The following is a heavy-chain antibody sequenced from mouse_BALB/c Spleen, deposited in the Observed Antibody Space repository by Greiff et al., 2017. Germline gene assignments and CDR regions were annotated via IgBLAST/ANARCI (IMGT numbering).Heavy chain of an antibody. D-gene: IGHD4-1*01. V-gene: IGHV5-9-3*01. CDR3: ARRETGTAMDY. CDR2: ISSGGSYT. J-gene: IGHJ4*01. Sequence: EVKVVESGGGLVKPGGSLKLSCAASGFTFSSYAMSWVRQTPEKRLEWVATISSGGSYTYYPDSVKGRFTISRDNAKNTLYLQMSSLRSEDTAMYYCARRETGTAMDYWGQGTSVTVSS. CDR1: GFTFSSYA.